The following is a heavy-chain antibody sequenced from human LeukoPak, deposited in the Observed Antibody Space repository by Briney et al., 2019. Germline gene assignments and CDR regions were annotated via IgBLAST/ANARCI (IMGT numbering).Heavy chain of an antibody. CDR3: ARGAVAGSPIFDY. V-gene: IGHV3-11*04. J-gene: IGHJ4*02. CDR1: GFTFSDYY. D-gene: IGHD6-19*01. CDR2: ISSSGSTI. Sequence: GGSLRLSCAASGFTFSDYYMSWIRQAPGKGLEWVSYISSSGSTIYYADSVKGRFTISRDNAKNSLYLQMNSPRAEDTAVYYCARGAVAGSPIFDYWGQGTLVTVSS.